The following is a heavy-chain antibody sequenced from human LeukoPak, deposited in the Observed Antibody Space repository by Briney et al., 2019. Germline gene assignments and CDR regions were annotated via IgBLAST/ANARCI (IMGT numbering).Heavy chain of an antibody. V-gene: IGHV4-38-2*02. D-gene: IGHD4-17*01. CDR1: GYSISSGYF. CDR2: ISHGGST. J-gene: IGHJ4*02. CDR3: ARATVTTEGDYFDY. Sequence: PSETLSLTCTVSGYSISSGYFWGWIPQPPGKGLEWIGTISHGGSTYYNPSLKSRVTISVDTSKNQFSLNLSSVTAADTAVFYCARATVTTEGDYFDYWGQGTLVTVSS.